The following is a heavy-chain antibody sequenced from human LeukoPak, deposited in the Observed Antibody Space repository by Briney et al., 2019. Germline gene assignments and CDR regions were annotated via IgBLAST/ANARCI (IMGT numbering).Heavy chain of an antibody. CDR2: MNPNSGNT. CDR1: GGTFSSYS. V-gene: IGHV1-8*02. CDR3: ARGISMVRGVRALGY. J-gene: IGHJ4*02. D-gene: IGHD3-10*01. Sequence: ASVKVSCKASGGTFSSYSISWVRQATGQGLEWMGWMNPNSGNTGYAQKFQGRVTMTRNTSISTAYMELSSLRSEDTAVYYCARGISMVRGVRALGYWGQGTLVTVSS.